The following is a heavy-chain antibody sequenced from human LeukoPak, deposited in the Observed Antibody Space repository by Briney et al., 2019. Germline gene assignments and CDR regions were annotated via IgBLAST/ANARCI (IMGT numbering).Heavy chain of an antibody. CDR3: AKGGGLSCYDY. D-gene: IGHD2-15*01. J-gene: IGHJ4*02. Sequence: GGSLRLSCAVSGFTFSSYVMSWVRQAPGKGLEWVSSIGAAGGSKNYADSVKGRFTIPRDNSKSTLYLQMSSLSPDDTAVYYCAKGGGLSCYDYWGQGTLVTVSS. CDR1: GFTFSSYV. V-gene: IGHV3-23*01. CDR2: IGAAGGSK.